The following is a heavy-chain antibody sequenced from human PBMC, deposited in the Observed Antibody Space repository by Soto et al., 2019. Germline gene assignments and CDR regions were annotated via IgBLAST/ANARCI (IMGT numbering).Heavy chain of an antibody. Sequence: PSETLSLTCTVSGGSIKNYFWSWIRRSPGKGLEWMGYVYSTGSTHYNPSLKSRLTMSVDTSKSHFSLRLTSVTTADTATYYCSRADRFGVNISSLDLWSQGILVTVSS. CDR1: GGSIKNYF. CDR3: SRADRFGVNISSLDL. D-gene: IGHD2-8*01. J-gene: IGHJ4*02. CDR2: VYSTGST. V-gene: IGHV4-59*01.